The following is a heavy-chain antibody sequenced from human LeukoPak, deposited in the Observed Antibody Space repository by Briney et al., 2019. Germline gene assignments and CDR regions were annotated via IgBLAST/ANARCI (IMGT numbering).Heavy chain of an antibody. CDR1: GYTFTGYY. J-gene: IGHJ3*02. Sequence: ASVKVSCKASGYTFTGYYMHWVRQAPGQGLEWMGWINPNSGGTNYAQKSQGRVTMTRDTSISTAYMELSRLRSDDTAVYYCARTTYYYDSSGYYLDAFDIWGQGTMVTVSS. CDR2: INPNSGGT. D-gene: IGHD3-22*01. CDR3: ARTTYYYDSSGYYLDAFDI. V-gene: IGHV1-2*02.